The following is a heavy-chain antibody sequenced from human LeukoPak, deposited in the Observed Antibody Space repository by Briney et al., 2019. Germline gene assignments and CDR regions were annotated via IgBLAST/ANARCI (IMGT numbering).Heavy chain of an antibody. J-gene: IGHJ4*02. V-gene: IGHV3-66*01. Sequence: GGSLRLSCAASGFSVTSSHMSWVRQAPGKGLEWVSIIYSGGNTDYAGSMQGRFAISRNNSKNTLYLQMNSLRPEDTAVYYCARESAPHHGLDYWGQGTLVTVSS. CDR1: GFSVTSSH. CDR2: IYSGGNT. D-gene: IGHD5-24*01. CDR3: ARESAPHHGLDY.